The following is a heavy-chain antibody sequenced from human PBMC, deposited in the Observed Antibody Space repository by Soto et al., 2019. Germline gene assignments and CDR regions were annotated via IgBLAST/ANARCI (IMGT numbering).Heavy chain of an antibody. V-gene: IGHV3-43*01. CDR2: ISWDGGST. J-gene: IGHJ3*02. Sequence: WGSLRLSCAASGFTFDDYTMHWVIQAPGKGLEWVSLISWDGGSTYYADSVKGRFTISRDNSKNSLYLQMNSLRTEDTALYYCAKDMSGYSSGWDAFDIWGQGTMVTVSS. CDR3: AKDMSGYSSGWDAFDI. D-gene: IGHD6-19*01. CDR1: GFTFDDYT.